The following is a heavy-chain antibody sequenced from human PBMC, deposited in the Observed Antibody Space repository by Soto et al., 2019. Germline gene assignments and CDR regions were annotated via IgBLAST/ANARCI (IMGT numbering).Heavy chain of an antibody. CDR2: IYLNDDK. CDR3: AQRVDFSSAYNY. J-gene: IGHJ4*02. Sequence: QITLKESGPTLVKPTQTLTLTCTFSGFSLSGGGVGVAWIRQPPGKALEWLALIYLNDDKRYRPSLKSSLTISKDTSKNQVVLTMTNVDPVDTATYYCAQRVDFSSAYNYWGQGTLVIVSS. D-gene: IGHD3-3*01. V-gene: IGHV2-5*01. CDR1: GFSLSGGGVG.